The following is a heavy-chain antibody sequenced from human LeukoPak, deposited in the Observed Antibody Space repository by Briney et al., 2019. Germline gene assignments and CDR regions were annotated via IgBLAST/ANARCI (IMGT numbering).Heavy chain of an antibody. J-gene: IGHJ4*02. V-gene: IGHV3-23*01. CDR2: ISGSGGRT. D-gene: IGHD3-22*01. CDR3: AKRGVVIRVILVGFHKEANYFDS. CDR1: GITLSNYG. Sequence: GGSLRLSCAVSGITLSNYGMSWVRQAPGKGLEWVAGISGSGGRTNYADSVKGRFTVSRDNPKNTLYLQMNSLRAEDTAVYFCAKRGVVIRVILVGFHKEANYFDSWGQGALVTISS.